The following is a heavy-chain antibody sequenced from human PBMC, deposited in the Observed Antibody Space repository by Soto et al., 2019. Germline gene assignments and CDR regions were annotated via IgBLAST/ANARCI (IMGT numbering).Heavy chain of an antibody. CDR1: GGPFSGYY. Sequence: QVQLQQWGAGLLKPSETLSLTCAVYGGPFSGYYWIWIRQPPGKGLELIGEINDSGSTNYTPSLNSRVTISVETSKSQFSLKLSAVTAADTAVYYCARSRFRGGYNLWGQGNLFTVSS. CDR3: ARSRFRGGYNL. CDR2: INDSGST. D-gene: IGHD5-12*01. V-gene: IGHV4-34*01. J-gene: IGHJ4*02.